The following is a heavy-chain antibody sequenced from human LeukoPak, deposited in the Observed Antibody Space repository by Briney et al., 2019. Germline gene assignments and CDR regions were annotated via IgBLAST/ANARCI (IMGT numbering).Heavy chain of an antibody. J-gene: IGHJ6*03. CDR2: INHSGST. V-gene: IGHV4-34*01. CDR1: GGSFSGYY. Sequence: SETLSLTCAVYGGSFSGYYWSWIRQPPGKGLEWIGEINHSGSTNYNPSLKSRVTISVDTSKNQFSLKLSSVTAADTAVYYCARNIVGANNYYYYYYMDVWGKGTTVTVSS. D-gene: IGHD1-26*01. CDR3: ARNIVGANNYYYYYYMDV.